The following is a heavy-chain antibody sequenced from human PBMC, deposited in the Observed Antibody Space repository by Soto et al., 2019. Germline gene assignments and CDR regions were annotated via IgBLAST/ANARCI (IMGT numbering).Heavy chain of an antibody. CDR2: ISYDGSNK. Sequence: GGSLRLSCAASGFTFSSYAMHWVRQAPGKGLEWVAVISYDGSNKYYADSVKGRFTISRDNSKNTLYLQMNSLRAEDTAVYYCARGGDPGIYYYGMDVWGQGTTVTVSS. D-gene: IGHD2-21*02. V-gene: IGHV3-30-3*01. CDR1: GFTFSSYA. J-gene: IGHJ6*02. CDR3: ARGGDPGIYYYGMDV.